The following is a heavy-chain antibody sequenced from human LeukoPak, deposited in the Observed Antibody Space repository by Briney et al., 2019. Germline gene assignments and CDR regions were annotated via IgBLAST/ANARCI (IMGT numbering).Heavy chain of an antibody. CDR3: AIIQITIFGVKAWFDP. Sequence: ASVKVSCKASGGTFSSYAISWVRQAPGKGLEWMGGFDPEDGETIYAQKFQGRVTMTEDTSTDTAYMELSSLRSEDTAVYYCAIIQITIFGVKAWFDPWGQGTLVTVSS. D-gene: IGHD3-3*01. J-gene: IGHJ5*02. CDR2: FDPEDGET. V-gene: IGHV1-24*01. CDR1: GGTFSSYA.